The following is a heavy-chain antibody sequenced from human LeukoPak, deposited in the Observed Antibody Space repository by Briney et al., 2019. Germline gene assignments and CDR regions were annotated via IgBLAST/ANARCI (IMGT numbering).Heavy chain of an antibody. V-gene: IGHV3-66*02. CDR2: IYSGGST. J-gene: IGHJ4*02. CDR3: ARGYYDFWSGIG. Sequence: PGGSLTLSCAASGFTFSSYAMSWVRQAPGKWLEWVSVIYSGGSTYYADSVKGRFTISRDNSKNTLYLQMNSLRAEDTAVYYCARGYYDFWSGIGWGQGTLVTVSS. D-gene: IGHD3-3*01. CDR1: GFTFSSYA.